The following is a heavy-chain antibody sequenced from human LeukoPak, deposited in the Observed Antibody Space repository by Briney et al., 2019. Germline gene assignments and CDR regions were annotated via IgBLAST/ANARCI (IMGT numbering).Heavy chain of an antibody. D-gene: IGHD6-19*01. CDR3: ARGIAVADPFDY. V-gene: IGHV3-21*01. Sequence: GGSLRLSCAASGFTFSSYSMNWVRQAPGKGLDWVSSISSSSGYIYYADSVKGRFTISRGNAKNSLYLQMNSLRAEDTAVYYCARGIAVADPFDYWGQGTLVTVSS. J-gene: IGHJ4*02. CDR1: GFTFSSYS. CDR2: ISSSSGYI.